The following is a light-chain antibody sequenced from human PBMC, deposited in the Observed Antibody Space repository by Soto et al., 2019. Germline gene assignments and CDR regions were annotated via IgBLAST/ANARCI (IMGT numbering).Light chain of an antibody. CDR1: RDITNY. Sequence: DIQSTQSPSSLSASVGDRVTITCQASRDITNYLNWYQQRPGKAPNLLIYDASNLETGVPSRFSGSGSGTEFTLTISSLQPDDFATYYCQQYNTYWTFGQGTKVDI. CDR2: DAS. J-gene: IGKJ1*01. V-gene: IGKV1-33*01. CDR3: QQYNTYWT.